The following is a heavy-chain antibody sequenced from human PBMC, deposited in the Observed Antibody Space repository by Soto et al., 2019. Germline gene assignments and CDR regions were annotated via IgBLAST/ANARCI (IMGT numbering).Heavy chain of an antibody. CDR2: INHSGST. J-gene: IGHJ6*02. CDR1: GGSFSGYY. V-gene: IGHV4-34*01. Sequence: PSETLSLTCAVYGGSFSGYYWSWIRQPPGKGLEWIGEINHSGSTNSNPSLKSRVTISVDTSKNQFSLKLSSVTAADTAVYYCARGLALGDDILTGYPLYYYYYGMDVWGQGTTVTVSS. CDR3: ARGLALGDDILTGYPLYYYYYGMDV. D-gene: IGHD3-9*01.